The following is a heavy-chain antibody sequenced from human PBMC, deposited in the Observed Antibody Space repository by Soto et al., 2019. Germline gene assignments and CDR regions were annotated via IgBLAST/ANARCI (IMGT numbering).Heavy chain of an antibody. CDR3: AMGAGGY. J-gene: IGHJ4*02. CDR1: GFTFSSYA. Sequence: GGSLRLSCAASGFTFSSYAMHWVRQAPGKGLEWVAVISYDGSNKHYADSVKGRFTISRDNSKNTLYLQMNSLRAEDTAVYYCAMGAGGYWGQGTLVTVSS. CDR2: ISYDGSNK. D-gene: IGHD3-16*01. V-gene: IGHV3-30-3*01.